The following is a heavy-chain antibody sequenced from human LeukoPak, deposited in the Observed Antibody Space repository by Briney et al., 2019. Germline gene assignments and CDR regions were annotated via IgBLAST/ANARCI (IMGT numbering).Heavy chain of an antibody. CDR1: DGSIISISSY. D-gene: IGHD6-19*01. CDR2: IYYDGST. Sequence: PSETLSLTCTVSDGSIISISSYWGWIRQPPGKGLEWIGSIYYDGSTFYNPSLKSRVTMSVDTSKNQFSLNLSSVTAADTAVYYGARHIRDRAVAQYFDYWGQGTLVTVSS. J-gene: IGHJ4*02. CDR3: ARHIRDRAVAQYFDY. V-gene: IGHV4-39*01.